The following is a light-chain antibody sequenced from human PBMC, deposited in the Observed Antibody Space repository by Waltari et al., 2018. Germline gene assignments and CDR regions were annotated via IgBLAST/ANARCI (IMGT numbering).Light chain of an antibody. V-gene: IGKV4-1*01. CDR1: QSVLSSASNENY. CDR3: QQYSSSPFT. J-gene: IGKJ4*01. Sequence: DIVMTQSPDSLAVSLGERATINCKSSQSVLSSASNENYLAWYQQKAGQPPKLLIYWASTRESRVPDRFSGSGSGTDFTLTISSLQAEDVAVYYCQQYSSSPFTFGGGTKVEIK. CDR2: WAS.